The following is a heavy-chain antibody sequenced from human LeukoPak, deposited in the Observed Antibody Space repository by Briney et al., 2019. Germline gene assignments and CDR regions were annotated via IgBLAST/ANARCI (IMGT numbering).Heavy chain of an antibody. CDR3: ARRYCTSTSCFTFDY. Sequence: ASVKVSCKASGYTFTSYAMHWVRQAPGQRLEWMGWINAGNGNTKYSQKFQGRVTITRDTSASTAYMELSSLRSEDTAVYYCARRYCTSTSCFTFDYWRQGTLVTVSS. D-gene: IGHD2-2*02. CDR1: GYTFTSYA. V-gene: IGHV1-3*01. CDR2: INAGNGNT. J-gene: IGHJ4*02.